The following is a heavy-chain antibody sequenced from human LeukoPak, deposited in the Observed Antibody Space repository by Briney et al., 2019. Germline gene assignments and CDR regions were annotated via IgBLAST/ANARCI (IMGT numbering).Heavy chain of an antibody. D-gene: IGHD7-27*01. CDR1: GFTVSSNY. V-gene: IGHV3-53*01. CDR2: IYSGGNT. Sequence: PGGSLRLSCAASGFTVSSNYMSWVRQAPGKGLEWVSIIYSGGNTYYADSVKGRFTISRDNSKNTLYLQMNSLRAEDTAVYYCARSNWGPSTFDYWGQGTLVTVSS. J-gene: IGHJ4*02. CDR3: ARSNWGPSTFDY.